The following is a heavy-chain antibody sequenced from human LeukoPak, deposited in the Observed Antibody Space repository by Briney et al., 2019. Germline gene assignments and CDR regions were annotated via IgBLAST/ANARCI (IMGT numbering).Heavy chain of an antibody. J-gene: IGHJ3*02. Sequence: GGSLRLSCAASGFTFSAYTMHWVRQAPGKGLEWVSSIASSTTYIYYADSVKGRFTISRDNAKNSLFLQMNSLRAEDTAVYYCARDHGGDFWSGDDAFDIWGQGTMVTVSS. CDR3: ARDHGGDFWSGDDAFDI. CDR1: GFTFSAYT. CDR2: IASSTTYI. V-gene: IGHV3-21*04. D-gene: IGHD3-3*01.